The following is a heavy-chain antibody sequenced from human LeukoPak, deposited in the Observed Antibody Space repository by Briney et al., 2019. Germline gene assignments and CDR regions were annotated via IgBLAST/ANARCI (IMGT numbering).Heavy chain of an antibody. CDR1: GFTFSSYE. J-gene: IGHJ4*02. CDR3: ARGPSGYHNT. CDR2: ISRSGTTI. V-gene: IGHV3-48*03. D-gene: IGHD5-12*01. Sequence: GGSLRLSCAASGFTFSSYEMNWVHQAPGKGLEWVSYISRSGTTIYYADSVKGRFTISRDNAKNSLYLQMNSLRAEDTAVYYCARGPSGYHNTGGQGTLVTVSS.